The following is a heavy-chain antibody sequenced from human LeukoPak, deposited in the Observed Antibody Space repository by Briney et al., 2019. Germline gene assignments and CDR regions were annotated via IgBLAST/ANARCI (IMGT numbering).Heavy chain of an antibody. CDR1: GYSITTGYY. J-gene: IGHJ6*03. Sequence: SETLSLTCAVSGYSITTGYYRGWIRQPPGKGLERIGSIHRTGSIYYNPSLESRVTISLDTSRNQFSLRLTSVTAADTALYYCARGEIAYSGYEKSPYYYYYYMDVWGKGTTVTVSS. CDR2: IHRTGSI. CDR3: ARGEIAYSGYEKSPYYYYYYMDV. V-gene: IGHV4-38-2*01. D-gene: IGHD5-12*01.